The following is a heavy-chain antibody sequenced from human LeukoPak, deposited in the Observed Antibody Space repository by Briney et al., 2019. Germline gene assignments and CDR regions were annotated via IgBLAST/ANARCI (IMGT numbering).Heavy chain of an antibody. CDR2: ISGSGGST. CDR3: AKGDGEIPDNWFDP. Sequence: GGSLRLSCAASGFTFSSYAVTWVRQAPGKGLEWVSAISGSGGSTYYADSVKGRFIISRDNSKNTVFLQMNSLRAEDTAVYYCAKGDGEIPDNWFDPWGQGTLVTVSS. J-gene: IGHJ5*02. CDR1: GFTFSSYA. D-gene: IGHD4-17*01. V-gene: IGHV3-23*01.